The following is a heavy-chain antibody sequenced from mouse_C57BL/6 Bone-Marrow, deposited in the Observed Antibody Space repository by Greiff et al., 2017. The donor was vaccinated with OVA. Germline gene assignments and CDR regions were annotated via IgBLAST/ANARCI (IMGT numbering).Heavy chain of an antibody. V-gene: IGHV5-6*02. J-gene: IGHJ2*01. CDR1: GFTFSSYG. CDR2: ISSGGSYT. Sequence: EVKLEESGGDLVKPGGSLKLSCAASGFTFSSYGMSWVRQTPDKRLEWVATISSGGSYTYYPDSVKGRFTISRDNAKNTLYLQMSSLKSEDTAMYYCARQGYDLLDYWGQGTTLTVSS. CDR3: ARQGYDLLDY. D-gene: IGHD2-10*02.